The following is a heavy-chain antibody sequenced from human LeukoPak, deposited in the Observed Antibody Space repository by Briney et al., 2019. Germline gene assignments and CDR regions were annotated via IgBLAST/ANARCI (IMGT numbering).Heavy chain of an antibody. CDR1: GYTVTGYY. CDR3: ARGPDCSSTSCYYYYMDV. D-gene: IGHD2-2*01. J-gene: IGHJ6*03. V-gene: IGHV1-2*02. CDR2: INPNSGGT. Sequence: ASVKVSCKASGYTVTGYYMHWVRQAPGQGLEWMGCINPNSGGTNYAQKFQGRVTMTRDTSISTAYMELSRLGSDDTAVYYCARGPDCSSTSCYYYYMDVWGKGTTVTVSS.